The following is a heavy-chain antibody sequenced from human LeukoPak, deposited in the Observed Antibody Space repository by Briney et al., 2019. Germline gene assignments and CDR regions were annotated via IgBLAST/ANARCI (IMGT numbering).Heavy chain of an antibody. CDR1: GYTFTIYG. CDR2: ISAYNGNT. Sequence: ASVKVSCKASGYTFTIYGISWVRQAPGQGLEWMGWISAYNGNTNYAQKLQGRVTMTTDTSTSTAYMELRSLRSDDTAVYYCAREGITIFGVVISYYGMDVWGQGTTVTVSS. CDR3: AREGITIFGVVISYYGMDV. V-gene: IGHV1-18*01. J-gene: IGHJ6*02. D-gene: IGHD3-3*01.